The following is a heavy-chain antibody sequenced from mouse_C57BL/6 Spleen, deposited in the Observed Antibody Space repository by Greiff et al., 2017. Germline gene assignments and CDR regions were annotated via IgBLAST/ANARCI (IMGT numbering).Heavy chain of an antibody. CDR1: GFTFSSYG. CDR3: ARPFYYDYGGGFAY. CDR2: ISSGGSYT. D-gene: IGHD2-4*01. J-gene: IGHJ3*01. Sequence: EVMLVESGGDLVKPGGSLKLSCAASGFTFSSYGMSWVRQTPDKRLEWVATISSGGSYTYYPDSVKGRFTISRDNAKNTLYLQMSSLKSEDTAMYYCARPFYYDYGGGFAYWGQGTLVTVSA. V-gene: IGHV5-6*01.